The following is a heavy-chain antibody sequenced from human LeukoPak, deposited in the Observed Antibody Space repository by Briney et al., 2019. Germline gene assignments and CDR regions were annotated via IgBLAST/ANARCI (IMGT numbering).Heavy chain of an antibody. D-gene: IGHD2-2*02. CDR2: ISAYNGNT. J-gene: IGHJ5*02. CDR1: GYTFTSYG. CDR3: ARQFPVGYCSSTSCYTGENWFDP. Sequence: ASVKVSCKASGYTFTSYGISWVRQAPGQGLEWMGWISAYNGNTNYAQKLQGRVTMTTDTSTSTAYMELRSLRSDDTAVYYCARQFPVGYCSSTSCYTGENWFDPWGQGTLVTASS. V-gene: IGHV1-18*01.